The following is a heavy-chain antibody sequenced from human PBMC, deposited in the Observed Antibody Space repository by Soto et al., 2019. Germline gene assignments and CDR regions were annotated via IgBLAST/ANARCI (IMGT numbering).Heavy chain of an antibody. J-gene: IGHJ6*03. Sequence: ASVKVSCQPSGDTFTSYDINWVRQATGQGLEWMGWMNPNSGNTGYAQKFQGRVTMTRNTSISTAYMELSSLRSEDTAVYFCATRHHFSYYQSMDVWGKGTTVTVSS. D-gene: IGHD3-22*01. CDR1: GDTFTSYD. CDR2: MNPNSGNT. CDR3: ATRHHFSYYQSMDV. V-gene: IGHV1-8*01.